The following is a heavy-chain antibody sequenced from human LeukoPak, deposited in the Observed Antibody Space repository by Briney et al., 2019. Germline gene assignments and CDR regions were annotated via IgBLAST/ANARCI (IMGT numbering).Heavy chain of an antibody. CDR1: GGSIGSYY. Sequence: SETLSLTCTVSGGSIGSYYWSWIRQPAGKGLEWIGHIYTSGSTNYKSSLKSRVTISVDKSKNQFSLKLSSVTAADTAVYYCARWDYGTWFDPWGQGTLVTVSS. CDR3: ARWDYGTWFDP. CDR2: IYTSGST. J-gene: IGHJ5*02. V-gene: IGHV4-4*07. D-gene: IGHD4/OR15-4a*01.